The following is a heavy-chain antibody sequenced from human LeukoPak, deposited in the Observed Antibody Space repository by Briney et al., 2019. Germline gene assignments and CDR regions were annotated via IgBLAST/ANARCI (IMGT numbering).Heavy chain of an antibody. CDR3: AREGGPYRPLDY. Sequence: PSGTLSLTCGVSGGSITNTNYWTWVRQPPGKGLEWIGEGNLQGSTNYNPSLMGRVAIAVDTSENHISLQLASVTAADTAVYYCAREGGPYRPLDYSGQGTLDTVSS. V-gene: IGHV4-4*02. CDR2: GNLQGST. CDR1: GGSITNTNY. J-gene: IGHJ4*02.